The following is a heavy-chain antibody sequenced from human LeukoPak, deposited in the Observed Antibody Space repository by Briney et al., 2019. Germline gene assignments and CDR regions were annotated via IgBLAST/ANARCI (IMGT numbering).Heavy chain of an antibody. V-gene: IGHV3-7*01. CDR3: ARGDYDYGDYVSWFDP. J-gene: IGHJ5*02. D-gene: IGHD4-17*01. CDR1: GFTFSSYW. Sequence: GGSLRLSCAASGFTFSSYWMSWVRQAPGKGLEWVANIKQDGSEKYYVDSVKGRFTISRDNAKNSLYLQMNSLRAEDTAVYYCARGDYDYGDYVSWFDPWGQGTLVTVSS. CDR2: IKQDGSEK.